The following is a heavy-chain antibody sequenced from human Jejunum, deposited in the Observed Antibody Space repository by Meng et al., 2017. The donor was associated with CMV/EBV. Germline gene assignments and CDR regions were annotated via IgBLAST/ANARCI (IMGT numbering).Heavy chain of an antibody. CDR1: GCSHLGYS. V-gene: IGHV4-34*01. CDR2: INHSGST. Sequence: SASLLFAPPETLSLTFACYGCSHLGYSCGRLRPPPATGLQVIVEINHSGSTNYNPSLKIRVTISVDESKNPFFLRLSSVTAADTTVYYCARVGAYCGGDCYHPHWGQGTLVTVSS. D-gene: IGHD2-21*02. J-gene: IGHJ4*02. CDR3: ARVGAYCGGDCYHPH.